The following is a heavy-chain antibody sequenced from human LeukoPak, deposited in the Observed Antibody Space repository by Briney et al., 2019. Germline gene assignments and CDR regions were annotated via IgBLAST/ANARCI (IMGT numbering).Heavy chain of an antibody. Sequence: SETLSLTCAVYGESFSGYYWTWLRQPPGKGLQWIGEIIESGVTKYMSSLKSRVTISIDTSKSQFSLNLTSVTAADTAVYYCARGLASGYPPIPFDYWGQGTPVTVSS. J-gene: IGHJ4*02. D-gene: IGHD3-3*01. CDR1: GESFSGYY. CDR3: ARGLASGYPPIPFDY. CDR2: IIESGVT. V-gene: IGHV4-34*12.